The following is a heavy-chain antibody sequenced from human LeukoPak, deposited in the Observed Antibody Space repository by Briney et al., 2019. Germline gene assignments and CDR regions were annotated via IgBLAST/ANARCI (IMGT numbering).Heavy chain of an antibody. V-gene: IGHV3-74*01. CDR3: AGYNYFDP. J-gene: IGHJ5*02. D-gene: IGHD5-24*01. CDR1: GFTFSSFW. Sequence: GGSLRLSCAASGFTFSSFWMHWVRQPPGKGLVWVSRIDSDGIGTTYADSVQGRFTISRDNAKNSLYLQMNSLRADDTAVYYCAGYNYFDPWGQGTLVTVSS. CDR2: IDSDGIGT.